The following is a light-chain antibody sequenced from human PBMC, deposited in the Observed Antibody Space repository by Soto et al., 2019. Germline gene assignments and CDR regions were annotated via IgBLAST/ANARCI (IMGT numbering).Light chain of an antibody. CDR2: EVT. CDR3: ASYAGTRLCV. V-gene: IGLV2-8*01. Sequence: QSALTQPPSASGSPGQSLTISCTGTSRDVGFYNFVSWYQQRPGKAPKLVIYEVTKRPSGVPDRFSGSKSGSTASLTVSGLQADDEADYYCASYAGTRLCVFGSGTKVTVL. J-gene: IGLJ1*01. CDR1: SRDVGFYNF.